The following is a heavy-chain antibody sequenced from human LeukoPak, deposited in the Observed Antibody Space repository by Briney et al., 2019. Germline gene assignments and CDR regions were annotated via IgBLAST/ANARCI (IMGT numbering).Heavy chain of an antibody. J-gene: IGHJ4*02. D-gene: IGHD3-10*01. V-gene: IGHV3-30*02. CDR2: IRYDGSNK. CDR1: GFTFSSYG. CDR3: AKDIGSYYDY. Sequence: GGSLRLSCAASGFTFSSYGMHWVRQGPGKGLEWVAFIRYDGSNKYYGDSVKGRFTISRDNSKNTLYLQMNSLRAEDTAVYYCAKDIGSYYDYWGRGILVTVSS.